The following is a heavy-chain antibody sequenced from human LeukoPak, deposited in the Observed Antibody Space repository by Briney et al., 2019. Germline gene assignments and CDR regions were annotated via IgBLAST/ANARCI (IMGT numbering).Heavy chain of an antibody. J-gene: IGHJ3*02. V-gene: IGHV3-21*01. Sequence: GGSLRLSCAASGFTFSSYSMNWVRQAPGKGLEWVSSISSSSSYIYYADSVKGRFTISRDNAKNSLYLQMNSLRAEDTAVYYCAIPEYYYDSSGSNVAFDIWGQGTMVTVSS. CDR1: GFTFSSYS. D-gene: IGHD3-22*01. CDR2: ISSSSSYI. CDR3: AIPEYYYDSSGSNVAFDI.